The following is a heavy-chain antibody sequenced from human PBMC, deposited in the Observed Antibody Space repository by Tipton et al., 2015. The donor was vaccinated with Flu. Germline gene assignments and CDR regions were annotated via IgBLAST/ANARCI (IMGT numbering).Heavy chain of an antibody. CDR1: GFPFDVYA. CDR2: ITRDGGTT. J-gene: IGHJ4*02. CDR3: AKDLGGVGATTIDY. Sequence: SLRLSCAAFGFPFDVYAIHWVRQAPGKGLEWVSLITRDGGTTYYADSVKGRFTISRDNSKNSLYLQMNNLRTEDTALYYCAKDLGGVGATTIDYWGQGTLVTVSS. D-gene: IGHD1-26*01. V-gene: IGHV3-43*01.